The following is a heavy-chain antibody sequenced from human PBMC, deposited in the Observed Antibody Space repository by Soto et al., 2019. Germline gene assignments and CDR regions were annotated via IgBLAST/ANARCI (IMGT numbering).Heavy chain of an antibody. CDR1: GGTFSSYT. V-gene: IGHV1-69*04. Sequence: SVKVSCKASGGTFSSYTISWVRQAPGQGLEWMGRIIPILGIANYAQKFQGRVTITADKSTSTAYMELSSLRSEDTAVYYCARDLDYYGSGSYYNAPYFDYWGQGTLVTVSS. CDR2: IIPILGIA. D-gene: IGHD3-10*01. J-gene: IGHJ4*02. CDR3: ARDLDYYGSGSYYNAPYFDY.